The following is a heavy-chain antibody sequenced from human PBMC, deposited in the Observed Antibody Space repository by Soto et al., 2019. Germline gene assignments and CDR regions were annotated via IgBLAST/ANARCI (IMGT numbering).Heavy chain of an antibody. J-gene: IGHJ3*02. CDR2: ISSSSSTI. Sequence: PGGSLRLSCAASGLTCSSYSMSWVRQATGKGLEWVSYISSSSSTIYYADSVKGRFTISRDNSKNTLYLQMNSLRAEDTAVYYCAKWEGGNGAFDIWGQGTIVTVSS. CDR1: GLTCSSYS. CDR3: AKWEGGNGAFDI. V-gene: IGHV3-48*01. D-gene: IGHD2-15*01.